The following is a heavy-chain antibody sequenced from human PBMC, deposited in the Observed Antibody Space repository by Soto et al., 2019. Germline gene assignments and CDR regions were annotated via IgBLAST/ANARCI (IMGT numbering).Heavy chain of an antibody. CDR1: GYTFTSYG. CDR3: ARDLREEWLRFSEVEYFDY. D-gene: IGHD5-12*01. V-gene: IGHV1-18*01. J-gene: IGHJ4*02. CDR2: ISAYNGNT. Sequence: QVQLVQSGAEVKKPGASVKVSCKASGYTFTSYGISWVRQAPGQGLEWMGWISAYNGNTNSAQKLQGKVTMTTDTATSTAYMELRSLRSDDTAVYYCARDLREEWLRFSEVEYFDYWGQGTLVTVSS.